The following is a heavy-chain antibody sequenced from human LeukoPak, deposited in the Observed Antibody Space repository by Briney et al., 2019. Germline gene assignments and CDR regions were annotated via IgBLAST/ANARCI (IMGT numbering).Heavy chain of an antibody. V-gene: IGHV3-30*02. CDR1: GFTFSSYS. Sequence: GGSLRLSCAASGFTFSSYSMHWVRQAPGKGLEWVAFIRYDGSSKYYADSVKGRFTISRDNSKNTLYLQMNSLRAEDTAVYYCAKDARVTMVRRVSYYFDYWGQGTLVTVSS. J-gene: IGHJ4*02. CDR3: AKDARVTMVRRVSYYFDY. CDR2: IRYDGSSK. D-gene: IGHD3-10*01.